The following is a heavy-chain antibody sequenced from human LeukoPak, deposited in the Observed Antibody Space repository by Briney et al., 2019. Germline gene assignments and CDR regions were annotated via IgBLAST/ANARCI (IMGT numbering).Heavy chain of an antibody. J-gene: IGHJ6*02. CDR3: ARGGKSRIAVAGYYYYYGMYV. CDR2: INHSGST. D-gene: IGHD6-19*01. V-gene: IGHV4-34*01. CDR1: GGSFSGYY. Sequence: SETLSLTCAVYGGSFSGYYWSWIRQTPGKGLEWIGEINHSGSTNYNPSLKSRVTISVDTSKNQFSLKLSSVTAADTAVYYCARGGKSRIAVAGYYYYYGMYVWGQGTTVTVSS.